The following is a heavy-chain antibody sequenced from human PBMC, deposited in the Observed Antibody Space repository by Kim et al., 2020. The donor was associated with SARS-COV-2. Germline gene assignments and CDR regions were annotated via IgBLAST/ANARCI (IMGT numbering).Heavy chain of an antibody. J-gene: IGHJ4*02. D-gene: IGHD3-10*01. CDR1: GFTFSSYA. CDR2: ISGSGGST. CDR3: AKDYYGSGSYVGNAFDY. V-gene: IGHV3-23*01. Sequence: GGSLRLSCAASGFTFSSYAMSWVRQAPGKGLEWVSAISGSGGSTYYADSVKGRFTISRDNSKNTLYLQMNSLRAEDTAVYYCAKDYYGSGSYVGNAFDYWGQGTLVTVSS.